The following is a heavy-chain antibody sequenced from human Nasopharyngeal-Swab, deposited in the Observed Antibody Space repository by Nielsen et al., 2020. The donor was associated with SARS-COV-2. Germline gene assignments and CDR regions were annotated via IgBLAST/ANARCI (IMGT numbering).Heavy chain of an antibody. CDR3: ASLPNPYQGWFDP. J-gene: IGHJ5*02. CDR2: IYPGDSDT. V-gene: IGHV5-51*01. D-gene: IGHD2-2*01. Sequence: GESLTLSCKGSGYSFTSYWIGWVRQMPGKGLEWMGIIYPGDSDTRYSPSFQGQVTISADKSISTAYLQWSSLKASDTAMYYCASLPNPYQGWFDPWGQGTLVTVSS. CDR1: GYSFTSYW.